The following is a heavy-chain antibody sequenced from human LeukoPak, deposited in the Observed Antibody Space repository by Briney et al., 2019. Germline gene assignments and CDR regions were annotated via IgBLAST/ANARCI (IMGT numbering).Heavy chain of an antibody. J-gene: IGHJ3*02. Sequence: PSETLSLTCTVSGGSISSSSYYWGWIRQPPGKGLEWIGSIYYSGSTYYNQSPKSRVTISVDTSKNQFSLKLSSVTAADTAVYYCARDSPAFDIWGQGTMVTVSS. CDR3: ARDSPAFDI. CDR2: IYYSGST. V-gene: IGHV4-39*02. CDR1: GGSISSSSYY.